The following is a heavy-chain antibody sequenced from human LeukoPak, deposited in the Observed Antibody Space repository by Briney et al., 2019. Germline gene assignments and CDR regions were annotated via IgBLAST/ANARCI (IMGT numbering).Heavy chain of an antibody. J-gene: IGHJ6*02. CDR3: AREVGSGYYIRYYYYGMDV. CDR1: GFTVSRNY. V-gene: IGHV3-66*01. Sequence: GGSLRLSCAASGFTVSRNYMSWVRQAPGKGLEWVSVIYSGGSTYYADSVKGRFTISRDNSKNTLYLQMNSLRAEDTAVYYCAREVGSGYYIRYYYYGMDVWGQGTTVTVSS. CDR2: IYSGGST. D-gene: IGHD3-10*01.